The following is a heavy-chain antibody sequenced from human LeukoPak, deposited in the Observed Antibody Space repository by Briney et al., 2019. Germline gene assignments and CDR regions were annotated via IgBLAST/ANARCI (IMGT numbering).Heavy chain of an antibody. J-gene: IGHJ4*02. D-gene: IGHD3-3*01. CDR3: ACFLSGWGWVLYFDY. CDR2: IYYSGST. V-gene: IGHV4-39*01. CDR1: GGSISSSSYY. Sequence: SETLSLTCTVSGGSISSSSYYWGWIRQPPGKGLEWIGSIYYSGSTYYNPSLKSRVTISVDTSKHQFSLKLSSVTAADTAVHYGACFLSGWGWVLYFDYWGQGTLVTVSS.